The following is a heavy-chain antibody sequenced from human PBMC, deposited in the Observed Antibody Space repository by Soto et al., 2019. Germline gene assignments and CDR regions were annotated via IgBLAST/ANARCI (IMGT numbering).Heavy chain of an antibody. CDR3: ARGFVETLNYFDY. Sequence: SQTLSLTCAISGDSVSLHSAAWNWIRQSPSRGLEWLGRTYYRSKWYNDYAVSVNRRITINPDTSKNQFSLQLNSVTPEDTAVYYCARGFVETLNYFDYWGQGTLVTVSS. J-gene: IGHJ4*02. D-gene: IGHD2-15*01. CDR1: GDSVSLHSAA. V-gene: IGHV6-1*01. CDR2: TYYRSKWYN.